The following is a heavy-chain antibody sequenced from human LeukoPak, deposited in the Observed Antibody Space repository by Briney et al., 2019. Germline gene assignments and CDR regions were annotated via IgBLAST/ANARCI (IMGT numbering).Heavy chain of an antibody. J-gene: IGHJ5*02. V-gene: IGHV1-18*04. CDR1: GFRFLSFG. CDR2: ISNYFGVT. CDR3: ARDSDYSGNGNGDWFDP. Sequence: ASVNVSCKASGFRFLSFGVSWVRQAPGQGLEWMGWISNYFGVTHYAEKFEDRVTMTVDTSTTTVYMELRSLKYDDTAIYYCARDSDYSGNGNGDWFDPWGQGTVFIVSS. D-gene: IGHD4-11*01.